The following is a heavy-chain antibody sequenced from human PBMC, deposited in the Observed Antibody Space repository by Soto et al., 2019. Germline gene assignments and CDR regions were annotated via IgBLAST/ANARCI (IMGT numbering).Heavy chain of an antibody. CDR2: ISYDGSNK. CDR3: ARGDTAMDG. D-gene: IGHD5-18*01. Sequence: QVQLVESGGGVVQPGRSLRLSCAASGFTFSSYAMHWVRQAPGKGLEWVAVISYDGSNKYYADSVKGRFTISRDNSKNTLYLQMNSLRAEDTAVYYCARGDTAMDGWGQVTLVTVSS. CDR1: GFTFSSYA. J-gene: IGHJ4*02. V-gene: IGHV3-30-3*01.